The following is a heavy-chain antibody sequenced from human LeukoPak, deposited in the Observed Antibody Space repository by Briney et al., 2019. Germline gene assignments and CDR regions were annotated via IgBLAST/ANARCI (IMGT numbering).Heavy chain of an antibody. Sequence: GGSLRLSCAASGFTFSSSAMSWVRQAPGKGLEWVSAISNNGGYTYYADSVQGRFTISRDNSKSTLCLQMNSLRAEDTAVYYCAKDINMVVNPGDFDYWDQGTLVTVSS. D-gene: IGHD4/OR15-4a*01. CDR3: AKDINMVVNPGDFDY. V-gene: IGHV3-23*01. CDR2: ISNNGGYT. J-gene: IGHJ4*02. CDR1: GFTFSSSA.